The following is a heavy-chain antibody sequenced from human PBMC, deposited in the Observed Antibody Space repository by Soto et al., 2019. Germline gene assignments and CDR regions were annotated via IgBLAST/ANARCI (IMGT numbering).Heavy chain of an antibody. CDR2: ISSSGSTI. Sequence: VGSLRLSFAASGFTFSDYYMSWILQALGKGLEWVSYISSSGSTIYYADSVKGRFTISRDNAKNSLYLQMNSLRAEDTAVYYCARELRVTIPPYYYYGMDVWGQGTTVTVSS. V-gene: IGHV3-11*01. CDR3: ARELRVTIPPYYYYGMDV. CDR1: GFTFSDYY. J-gene: IGHJ6*02. D-gene: IGHD4-17*01.